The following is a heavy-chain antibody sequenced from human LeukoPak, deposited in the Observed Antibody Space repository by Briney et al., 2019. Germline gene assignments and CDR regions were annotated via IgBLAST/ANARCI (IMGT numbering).Heavy chain of an antibody. CDR3: ARVYSSGWCFDY. J-gene: IGHJ4*02. D-gene: IGHD6-19*01. CDR2: ISAYNGNT. CDR1: GYTFTSYG. Sequence: ASVKVSCKASGYTFTSYGISWVRQAPGQGLEWMGWISAYNGNTNYAQKLEGRVTMTTDTSTSTAYMELRSLRSDDTAVYYCARVYSSGWCFDYWGQGTLVTVSS. V-gene: IGHV1-18*01.